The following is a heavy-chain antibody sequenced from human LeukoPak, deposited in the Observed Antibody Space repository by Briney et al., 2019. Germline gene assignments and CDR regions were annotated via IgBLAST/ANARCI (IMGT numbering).Heavy chain of an antibody. CDR1: GFTVSSNY. D-gene: IGHD3-22*01. CDR2: IYSGGST. CDR3: AGQTYYYDSSGYYYVI. Sequence: PGGSLRLSCAASGFTVSSNYMSWVRQAPGKGLEWVSVIYSGGSTYYADSVKGRFTISRDNSKNTLYLQMNSLRAEDTAVYYCAGQTYYYDSSGYYYVIWGQGTLVTVSS. V-gene: IGHV3-66*04. J-gene: IGHJ4*02.